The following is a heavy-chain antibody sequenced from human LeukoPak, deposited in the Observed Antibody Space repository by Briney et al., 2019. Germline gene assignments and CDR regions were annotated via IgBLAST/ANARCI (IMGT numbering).Heavy chain of an antibody. V-gene: IGHV3-30*03. Sequence: PGGSLRLYCAASGFTFSSYGMHWVRQAPGKGLEWVAVISYDGSNKYYADSVKGRFTISRDNSKNTLHLQMNSLRAEDTAVYYCARSYWYFDLWGRGTLVTVSS. J-gene: IGHJ2*01. CDR2: ISYDGSNK. CDR1: GFTFSSYG. CDR3: ARSYWYFDL.